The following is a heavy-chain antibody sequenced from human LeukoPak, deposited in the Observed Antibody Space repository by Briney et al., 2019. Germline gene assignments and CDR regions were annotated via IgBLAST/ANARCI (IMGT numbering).Heavy chain of an antibody. D-gene: IGHD6-19*01. CDR2: IYYSGST. V-gene: IGHV4-39*07. Sequence: SETLSLTCTVSGGSISSSSYYWGWIRQPPGKGLEWIGSIYYSGSTYYNPSLKSRVTMSVDTSKNQFSLKLSSVTAADTAVYYCARVGDSSGFTFDYWGQGTLVTVSS. J-gene: IGHJ4*02. CDR1: GGSISSSSYY. CDR3: ARVGDSSGFTFDY.